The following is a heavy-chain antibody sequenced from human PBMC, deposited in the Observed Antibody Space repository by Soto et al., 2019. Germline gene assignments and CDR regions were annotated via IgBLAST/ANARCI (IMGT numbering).Heavy chain of an antibody. Sequence: QVQLQESGPGLVKPSETLSLTCTVSGGPIFSHYWGWLRQPPGKGLEWIGYIYYNGDTKYNPSLQSRVTISVDMSRSQFSLGLSSVTAADTAVFYCARGHDYGGSTFDMWGQGTMVTVSS. V-gene: IGHV4-59*11. J-gene: IGHJ3*02. CDR1: GGPIFSHY. D-gene: IGHD4-17*01. CDR2: IYYNGDT. CDR3: ARGHDYGGSTFDM.